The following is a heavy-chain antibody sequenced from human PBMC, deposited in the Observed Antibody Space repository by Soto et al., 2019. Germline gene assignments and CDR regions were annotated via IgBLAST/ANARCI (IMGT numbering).Heavy chain of an antibody. CDR1: GFTFSSYA. CDR3: ARLGYSSSWSGDY. Sequence: QVQLVESGGGVVQPGRSLRLSCAASGFTFSSYAMHWVRQAPGKGLEWVAVISYDGSNKYYADSVKGRFTISRDNSKNRLYLKMNSLSAEDTAVYYCARLGYSSSWSGDYWGQGTLVTVSS. J-gene: IGHJ4*02. D-gene: IGHD6-13*01. CDR2: ISYDGSNK. V-gene: IGHV3-30-3*01.